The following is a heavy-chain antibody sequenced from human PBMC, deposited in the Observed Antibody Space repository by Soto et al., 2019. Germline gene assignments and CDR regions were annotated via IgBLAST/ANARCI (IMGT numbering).Heavy chain of an antibody. CDR2: ISGGSSYT. Sequence: QVQLVESGGDLVKPGGSLRLACAASGFSFSDSYMSWVRQAPGKGLEWLSYISGGSSYTNYADSVQGRFTISRDNAKGSLYLEMNSLRADGTAVYYCAKTIVAASGYYFDHWGQGNLVTVSS. D-gene: IGHD2-21*01. CDR1: GFSFSDSY. J-gene: IGHJ4*02. V-gene: IGHV3-11*06. CDR3: AKTIVAASGYYFDH.